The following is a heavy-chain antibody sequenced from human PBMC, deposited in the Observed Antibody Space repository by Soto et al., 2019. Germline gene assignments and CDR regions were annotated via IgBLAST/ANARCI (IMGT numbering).Heavy chain of an antibody. V-gene: IGHV3-23*01. J-gene: IGHJ4*02. D-gene: IGHD2-2*01. CDR3: AKVEKYCSSTSCYSDY. CDR1: GFTFSSYA. CDR2: ITGSGGGT. Sequence: PGGSLRLSCAASGFTFSSYAMSWIRQAPGKGLEWVSVITGSGGGTYYVDSVKGRFTISRDNSKNTLYLQMNSLRAEDTAVYYCAKVEKYCSSTSCYSDYWGQGTLVTVSS.